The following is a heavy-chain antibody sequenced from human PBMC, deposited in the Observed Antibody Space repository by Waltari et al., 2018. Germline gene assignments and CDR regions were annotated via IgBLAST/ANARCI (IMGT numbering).Heavy chain of an antibody. D-gene: IGHD5-12*01. Sequence: GWIRQPPGQGLEWIGTISYSGTTYNSPSLQSRVTISRDTSKNQLSLKLDSVTASDTAVYYCATYIGASVGTASFDVSGQGTMVTDSS. CDR2: ISYSGTT. V-gene: IGHV4-39*01. J-gene: IGHJ3*01. CDR3: ATYIGASVGTASFDV.